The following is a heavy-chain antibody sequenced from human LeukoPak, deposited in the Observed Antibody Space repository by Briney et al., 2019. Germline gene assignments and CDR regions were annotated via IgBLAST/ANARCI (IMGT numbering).Heavy chain of an antibody. D-gene: IGHD6-6*01. CDR3: ARGGAARPDF. V-gene: IGHV3-21*06. Sequence: SGGSLRLSCAASGFTFDNYSMNWVRQAPGKGLEWVSSISSSGFLRYYADSLKGRFTISRDNTKNSLYLQMNSLRVEDTAIYYCARGGAARPDFWGQGTLVTVSS. J-gene: IGHJ4*02. CDR1: GFTFDNYS. CDR2: ISSSGFLR.